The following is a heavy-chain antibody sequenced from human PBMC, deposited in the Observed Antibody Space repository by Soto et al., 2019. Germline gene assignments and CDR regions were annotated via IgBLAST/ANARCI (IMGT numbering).Heavy chain of an antibody. D-gene: IGHD4-17*01. J-gene: IGHJ1*01. Sequence: GESLKISCKGSGYSFTSYWIGWVRQMPGKGLEWMGIIYPGDSDTRYSPSFQGQVTISRDKSISTAYLQRSSLKASDTAVYYCARSRGTAVSRGVESFQHWGQGTLVTVSS. CDR3: ARSRGTAVSRGVESFQH. CDR2: IYPGDSDT. CDR1: GYSFTSYW. V-gene: IGHV5-51*01.